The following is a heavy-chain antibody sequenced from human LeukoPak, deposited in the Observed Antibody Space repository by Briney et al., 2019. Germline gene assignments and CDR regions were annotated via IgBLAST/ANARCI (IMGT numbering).Heavy chain of an antibody. CDR2: ISGSGGST. Sequence: PGGTLRLSCAASGFTFSSYAMSWVRQAPGKGLEWVSAISGSGGSTYYADSVKGRFTISRDNSKNTLYLQMNSLRAEDTAVYYCAKPLWSQLPGNWFDPWGQGTLVTVSS. CDR3: AKPLWSQLPGNWFDP. V-gene: IGHV3-23*01. D-gene: IGHD2-2*01. J-gene: IGHJ5*02. CDR1: GFTFSSYA.